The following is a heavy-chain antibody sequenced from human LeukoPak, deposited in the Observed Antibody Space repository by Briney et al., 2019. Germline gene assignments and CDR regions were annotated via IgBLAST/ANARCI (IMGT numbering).Heavy chain of an antibody. CDR1: GYTFTKYG. D-gene: IGHD2-15*01. V-gene: IGHV1-18*01. J-gene: IGHJ4*02. Sequence: ASVKVSCKASGYTFTKYGISWVRQAPGQGLKWMGWISAYNGNTNYAQKLQGRVTMTTDTSTSTAYMELRSLRSDDTAVYYCARGGGYCSGGSCYEFDYWGQGTLVTVSS. CDR3: ARGGGYCSGGSCYEFDY. CDR2: ISAYNGNT.